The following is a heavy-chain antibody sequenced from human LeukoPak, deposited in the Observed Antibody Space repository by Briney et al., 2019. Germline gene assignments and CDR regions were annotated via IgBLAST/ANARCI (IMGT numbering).Heavy chain of an antibody. D-gene: IGHD3-22*01. V-gene: IGHV4-59*01. J-gene: IGHJ4*02. CDR1: GGSISSYY. CDR2: IYYSGST. Sequence: SETLSLTCAVSGGSISSYYWSWIRQPPGKRLEWIGYIYYSGSTNYNPSLKSRVTISVDTSKNQFSLKLNSVTAADTAVYYCARGDSSGYYFPYWGQGTLVTVSS. CDR3: ARGDSSGYYFPY.